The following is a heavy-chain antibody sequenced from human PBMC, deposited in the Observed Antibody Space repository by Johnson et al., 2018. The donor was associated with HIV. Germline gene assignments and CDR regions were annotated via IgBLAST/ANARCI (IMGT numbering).Heavy chain of an antibody. CDR1: GIIFSHYG. V-gene: IGHV3-30*18. Sequence: QVQLVESGGGVVQPGRSLRLSCAVSGIIFSHYGMHWVRQAPGKGLEWVALISYDGSNKYYADSVKGRFTISRDNSKNTLHLQMNSLRAADTAVYYCAKVMTASRDVGAFDIWGQGTMVTVSS. J-gene: IGHJ3*02. D-gene: IGHD3-16*01. CDR3: AKVMTASRDVGAFDI. CDR2: ISYDGSNK.